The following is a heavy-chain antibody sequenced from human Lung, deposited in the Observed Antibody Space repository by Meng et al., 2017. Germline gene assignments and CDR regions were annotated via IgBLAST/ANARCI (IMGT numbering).Heavy chain of an antibody. J-gene: IGHJ4*02. V-gene: IGHV1-18*01. Sequence: QVSLVPAGDEVKKPGGPGTASCKDSVYTFTSYGISWVRQAPGQGLEWMGWISAYNGNTNYAQKLQGRVTMTTDTSTSTAYMELRSLRSDDTAVYYCAASTSIAGSPFDYWGQGTLVTVFS. D-gene: IGHD6-6*01. CDR2: ISAYNGNT. CDR3: AASTSIAGSPFDY. CDR1: VYTFTSYG.